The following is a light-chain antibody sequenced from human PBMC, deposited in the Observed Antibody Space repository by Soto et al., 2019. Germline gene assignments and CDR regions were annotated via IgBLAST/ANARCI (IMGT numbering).Light chain of an antibody. Sequence: EIVMTQSPATLSVSPGERATLSCRASQSVSSNLACYQQKPGQAPRLLIYGASTRDTGISARFSGSGSGTEFTLTISSLQSGDFAVYHCQQYNKWPPTFGQGTKVDI. V-gene: IGKV3-15*01. J-gene: IGKJ1*01. CDR3: QQYNKWPPT. CDR1: QSVSSN. CDR2: GAS.